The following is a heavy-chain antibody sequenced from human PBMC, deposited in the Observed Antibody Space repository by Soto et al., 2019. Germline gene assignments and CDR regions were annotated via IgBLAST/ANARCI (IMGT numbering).Heavy chain of an antibody. CDR1: GSSVSSSGVG. V-gene: IGHV2-5*02. CDR2: IYWDDDK. J-gene: IGHJ4*02. D-gene: IGHD6-6*01. Sequence: QITLKESGPTLVKPTQTLTLTCTLSGSSVSSSGVGVGWIRQPPGKALEWLALIYWDDDKRYSPSLKSSLTFTKETSKNQVVLTMASVDPDDTATYFCVHPQGRSSHFEYWGQGMLVTGSS. CDR3: VHPQGRSSHFEY.